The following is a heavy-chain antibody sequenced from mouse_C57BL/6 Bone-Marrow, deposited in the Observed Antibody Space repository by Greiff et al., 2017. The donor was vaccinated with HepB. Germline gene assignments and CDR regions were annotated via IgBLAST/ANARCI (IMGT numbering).Heavy chain of an antibody. CDR1: GFTFSDYY. D-gene: IGHD1-1*01. V-gene: IGHV5-12*01. Sequence: EVKLQESGGGLVQPGGSLKLSCAASGFTFSDYYMYWVRQTPEKRLEWVAYISNGGGSTYYPDTVKGRFTISRDNAKNTLYLQMSRLKSDDTAMYYCARLVYYYGSSYPYAMDYWGQGTSVTVSS. CDR3: ARLVYYYGSSYPYAMDY. J-gene: IGHJ4*01. CDR2: ISNGGGST.